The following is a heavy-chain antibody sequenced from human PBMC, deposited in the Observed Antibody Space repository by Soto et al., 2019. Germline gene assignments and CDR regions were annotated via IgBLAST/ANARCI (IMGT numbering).Heavy chain of an antibody. V-gene: IGHV4-59*02. CDR3: ARGRVVRGVMGWFDP. D-gene: IGHD3-10*01. CDR1: GGSVTSHY. CDR2: IYYSGST. J-gene: IGHJ5*02. Sequence: SETLSLTCFVSGGSVTSHYWSWIRQPPGKGLEWIGYIYYSGSTNYNPSLKSRVTISVDTSKNQFSLKLSSVTAADTAVYYCARGRVVRGVMGWFDPWGQGTLVTVSS.